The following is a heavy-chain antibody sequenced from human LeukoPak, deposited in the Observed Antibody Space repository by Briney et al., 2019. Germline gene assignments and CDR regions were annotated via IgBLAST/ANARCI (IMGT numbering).Heavy chain of an antibody. J-gene: IGHJ4*02. V-gene: IGHV1-69*13. CDR3: ARGLERVVPAAPFDY. D-gene: IGHD2-2*01. Sequence: GASVKVSCKASGGTFSSCAISWVRQAPGQGLEWMGGIIPIFGTANYAQKFQGRVTITADESTSTAYMELSSLRSEDTAVYYCARGLERVVPAAPFDYWGQGTLVTVSS. CDR1: GGTFSSCA. CDR2: IIPIFGTA.